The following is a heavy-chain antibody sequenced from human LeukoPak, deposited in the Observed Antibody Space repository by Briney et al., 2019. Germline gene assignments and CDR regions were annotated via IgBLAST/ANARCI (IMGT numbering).Heavy chain of an antibody. V-gene: IGHV3-48*02. CDR1: VFTFCRYS. CDR2: ISSSSSTI. Sequence: PGGSLRLSRAASVFTFCRYSMNWVPEAPGRGREWVSYISSSSSTIYYADSVKGRFNIPRDNANNSLYLHMSSLRDQHTAVYYGAREHEPMVVAATGFDYWGEGTLVTVSS. CDR3: AREHEPMVVAATGFDY. D-gene: IGHD2-15*01. J-gene: IGHJ4*02.